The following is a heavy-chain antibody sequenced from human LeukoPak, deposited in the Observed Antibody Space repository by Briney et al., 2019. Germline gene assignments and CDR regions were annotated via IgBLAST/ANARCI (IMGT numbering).Heavy chain of an antibody. CDR1: GFTFSRYW. D-gene: IGHD3-22*01. CDR2: INSDGSIT. V-gene: IGHV3-74*01. J-gene: IGHJ4*02. Sequence: GGPLRLSCGASGFTFSRYWMQWVRQAPGKGVVGVSRINSDGSITSYADSVKGRFTISRDNAKNTLYLQMNSLRAEDTAVYYCVRDLWNFYDSSSSADYWGQGTLVTVSS. CDR3: VRDLWNFYDSSSSADY.